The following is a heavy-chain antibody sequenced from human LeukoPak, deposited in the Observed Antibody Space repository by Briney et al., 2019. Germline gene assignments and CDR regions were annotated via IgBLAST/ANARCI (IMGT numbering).Heavy chain of an antibody. J-gene: IGHJ5*02. CDR1: GYTFTGNH. D-gene: IGHD5-24*01. V-gene: IGHV1-2*06. Sequence: ASVKVSSKASGYTFTGNHMHWVRQAPGQGLEWMGRINPNSGDTNYAQKFQGRVAMTRDTSISTAFMELTRLRSEDTAVYYCAWTRDGYNLPNWFDPWGQGTLVTVSS. CDR3: AWTRDGYNLPNWFDP. CDR2: INPNSGDT.